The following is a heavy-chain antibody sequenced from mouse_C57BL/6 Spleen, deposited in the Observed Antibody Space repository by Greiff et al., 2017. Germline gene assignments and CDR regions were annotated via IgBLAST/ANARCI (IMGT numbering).Heavy chain of an antibody. J-gene: IGHJ3*01. CDR1: GYTFTSYG. D-gene: IGHD6-5*01. Sequence: QVHVKQSGAELARPGASVKLSCKASGYTFTSYGISWVKQRTGQGLEWIGEIYPRSGNTYYNEKFKGKATLTADKSSSTAYMELRSLTSEDSAVYFCARGAYGGWGQGTLVTVSA. CDR3: ARGAYGG. CDR2: IYPRSGNT. V-gene: IGHV1-81*01.